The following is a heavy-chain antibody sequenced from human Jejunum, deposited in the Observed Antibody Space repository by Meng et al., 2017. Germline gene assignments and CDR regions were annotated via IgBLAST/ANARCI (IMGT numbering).Heavy chain of an antibody. CDR3: SREEVY. CDR2: IYASGST. J-gene: IGHJ4*02. V-gene: IGHV4-30-4*01. Sequence: QVQLQVSGAGLVKHSMTLSLTCTVSGASISRGGYYWSWIRQPPGKGLEWIGNIYASGSTYYNPSLQSRVTISVDTSKNQFSLNLYSVTAADTAVYYCSREEVYWGQGTLVTVSS. CDR1: GASISRGGYY.